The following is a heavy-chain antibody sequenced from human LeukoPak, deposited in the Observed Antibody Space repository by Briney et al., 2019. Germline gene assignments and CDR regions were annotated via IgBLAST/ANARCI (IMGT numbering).Heavy chain of an antibody. Sequence: SETLSLTCTVSSGSISSRSYHWGWIRQPPGKGLEWIGSIYYTGSINYNPSLKSRVTISVDASKNQLSLKLSSVTAADTAVYHCARQFGGSGSYSYFDNWGQGTRVTVSS. J-gene: IGHJ4*02. CDR2: IYYTGSI. CDR1: SGSISSRSYH. D-gene: IGHD3-10*01. V-gene: IGHV4-61*05. CDR3: ARQFGGSGSYSYFDN.